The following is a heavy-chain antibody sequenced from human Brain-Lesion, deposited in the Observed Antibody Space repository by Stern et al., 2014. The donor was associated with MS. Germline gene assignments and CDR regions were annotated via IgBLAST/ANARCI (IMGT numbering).Heavy chain of an antibody. Sequence: QVQLLESGPGLVKPSQTLSLTCTVSGGSVGSGSYYWSWIRQPAGKGLEWIGRIYTTGSTYYKPSLKSRVSISLDTSKNQLSQKLTSVPAADTAVYYCARDKEDTNMAFRYFDNWGQGTLVTVSS. V-gene: IGHV4-61*02. J-gene: IGHJ4*02. CDR3: ARDKEDTNMAFRYFDN. D-gene: IGHD5-18*01. CDR2: IYTTGST. CDR1: GGSVGSGSYY.